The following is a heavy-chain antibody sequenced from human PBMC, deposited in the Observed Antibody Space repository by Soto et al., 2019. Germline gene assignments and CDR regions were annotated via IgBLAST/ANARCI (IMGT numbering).Heavy chain of an antibody. CDR1: GGSISSGGYY. V-gene: IGHV4-31*03. CDR2: IYYSGST. D-gene: IGHD4-4*01. Sequence: PSETLSLTCTVSGGSISSGGYYWSWIRQHPGKGLEWIGYIYYSGSTYYNPSLKSRVTISVDTSKNQFSLKLSSVTAADTAVYYCARESADYSYYYYMDVWGKGTTVTVSS. CDR3: ARESADYSYYYYMDV. J-gene: IGHJ6*03.